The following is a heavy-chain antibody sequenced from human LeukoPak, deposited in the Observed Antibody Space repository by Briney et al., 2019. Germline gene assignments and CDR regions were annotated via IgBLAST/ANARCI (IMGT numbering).Heavy chain of an antibody. CDR2: IYTSGST. Sequence: SETLSLTCTVSGGSISSSSYYWGWIRQPAGKGLEWIGRIYTSGSTNYNPSLKSRVTISVDTSKNQFSLKLSSVTAADTAVYYCARDNWNENYYYYYMDVWGKGTTVTISS. CDR3: ARDNWNENYYYYYMDV. V-gene: IGHV4-61*02. J-gene: IGHJ6*03. CDR1: GGSISSSSYY. D-gene: IGHD1-20*01.